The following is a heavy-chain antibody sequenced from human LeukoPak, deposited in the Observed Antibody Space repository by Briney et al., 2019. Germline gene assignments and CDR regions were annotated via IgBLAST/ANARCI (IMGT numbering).Heavy chain of an antibody. V-gene: IGHV1-2*02. CDR1: GYTFTGYY. CDR3: ARQWVGSGYQVFDY. J-gene: IGHJ4*02. Sequence: ASVKVSCKASGYTFTGYYMHWLRQAPGQGLEWMGWINPNSGGTNYAQKFQGRVTMTRDTSISTAYMELSRLRSDDTAVYYCARQWVGSGYQVFDYWGQGTLVTVSS. CDR2: INPNSGGT. D-gene: IGHD3-22*01.